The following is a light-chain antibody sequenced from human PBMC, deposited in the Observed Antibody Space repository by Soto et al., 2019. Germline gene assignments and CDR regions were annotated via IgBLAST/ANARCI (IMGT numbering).Light chain of an antibody. V-gene: IGKV3-20*01. CDR2: GSS. CDR1: QSVSSNF. J-gene: IGKJ1*01. CDR3: QPYDRSPRP. Sequence: EIVLTQSPGTLSLSPGERATLSCRASQSVSSNFLAWYQQKPGQAPRLLIYGSSSRATGIPYRFSGSGSETEFTLTISRLEPEDCAVYYCQPYDRSPRPFGQRTPAEIK.